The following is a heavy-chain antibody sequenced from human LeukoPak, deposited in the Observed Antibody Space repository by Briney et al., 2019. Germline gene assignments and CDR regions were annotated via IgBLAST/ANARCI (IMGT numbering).Heavy chain of an antibody. Sequence: GGSLRLSCAASGFTFTNYAVAWVRQAPGKGLEWVSVISGRGSTIYYADSVKGRFTISRDNSKSTLYLQMNGLRAEDTAVYYCTKEGPSCGGDCYGVFDYWGQGTLVTVSS. CDR3: TKEGPSCGGDCYGVFDY. V-gene: IGHV3-23*01. CDR2: ISGRGSTI. J-gene: IGHJ4*02. D-gene: IGHD2-21*02. CDR1: GFTFTNYA.